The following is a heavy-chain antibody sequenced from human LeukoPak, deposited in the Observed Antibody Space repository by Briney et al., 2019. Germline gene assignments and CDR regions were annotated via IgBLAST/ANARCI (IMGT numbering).Heavy chain of an antibody. J-gene: IGHJ4*02. CDR1: GFIFNNYW. CDR3: STSPSFGSSWYQFNY. Sequence: PGGSLRLSCAASGFIFNNYWISWVRQAPGEGLEWVSAISGRDGRTYYSDSVKGRFTISRDNSQNTLYLQMNTLRAEDTAVYYCSTSPSFGSSWYQFNYWGQGALVIVSS. D-gene: IGHD6-13*01. CDR2: ISGRDGRT. V-gene: IGHV3-23*01.